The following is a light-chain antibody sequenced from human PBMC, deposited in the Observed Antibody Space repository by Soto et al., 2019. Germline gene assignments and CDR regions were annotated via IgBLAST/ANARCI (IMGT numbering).Light chain of an antibody. V-gene: IGLV3-1*01. CDR2: QNI. Sequence: SYELTQPPSVSVSPGQTASITCSGDKLGDKYACWYQQKPGQSPVLVIYQNIKRPSGIPDRFSGSNSGNTATLTISGTPAMDEADYYCQEWDSTTVVFGGGTKLTVL. J-gene: IGLJ2*01. CDR3: QEWDSTTVV. CDR1: KLGDKY.